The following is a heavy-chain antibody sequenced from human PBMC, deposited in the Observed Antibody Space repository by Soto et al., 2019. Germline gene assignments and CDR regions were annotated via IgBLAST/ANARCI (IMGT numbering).Heavy chain of an antibody. J-gene: IGHJ4*02. CDR1: GGSIINDF. CDR3: AAGEASSRNLAPYYLDF. V-gene: IGHV4-59*01. Sequence: SETPSLTCTLSGGSIINDFWTWVREPPGKGLEWIGYIHYSGTTSFFPSYNPSLRSRVTISEDTSKNQFSLKLLSVTTADTAVYFCAAGEASSRNLAPYYLDFWGQGTLVTVS. CDR2: IHYSGTT. D-gene: IGHD6-13*01.